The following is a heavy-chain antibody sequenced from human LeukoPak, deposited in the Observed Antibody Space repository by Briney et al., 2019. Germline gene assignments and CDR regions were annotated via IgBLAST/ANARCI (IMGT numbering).Heavy chain of an antibody. V-gene: IGHV3-9*01. CDR1: GFTFDDYA. CDR3: ARGGDYDSSGYYYGERAFDI. D-gene: IGHD3-22*01. Sequence: GGSLRLSCAASGFTFDDYAMHWVRQAPGKGLEWVSGISWNSGSIGYADSVKGRFTISRDNAKNSLHLQMNSLRAEDTAVYFCARGGDYDSSGYYYGERAFDIWGQGTMVTVSS. J-gene: IGHJ3*02. CDR2: ISWNSGSI.